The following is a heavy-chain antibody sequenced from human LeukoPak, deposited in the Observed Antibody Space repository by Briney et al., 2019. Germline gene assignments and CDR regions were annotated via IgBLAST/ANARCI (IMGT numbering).Heavy chain of an antibody. V-gene: IGHV1-8*01. CDR2: MNPNSGNT. CDR1: GYTFTSYD. CDR3: AKVVGYSSGWHDY. Sequence: EASVKVSCKASGYTFTSYDINWVRQATGQGLEWMGWMNPNSGNTGYAQKFQGRVTMTRNTSISTAYMELSSLRSEDTAVYYCAKVVGYSSGWHDYWGQGTLVTVSS. D-gene: IGHD6-19*01. J-gene: IGHJ4*02.